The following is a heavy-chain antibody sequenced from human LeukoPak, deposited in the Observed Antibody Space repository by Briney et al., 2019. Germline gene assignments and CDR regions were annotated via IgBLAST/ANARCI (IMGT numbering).Heavy chain of an antibody. CDR2: IYHSGST. D-gene: IGHD2-2*02. CDR1: GGSISSGGYS. V-gene: IGHV4-30-2*01. Sequence: PSETLSLTCTVSGGSISSGGYSWSWIRQPPGKGLEWIGYIYHSGSTYYNPSLKSRVTISVDRSKNQFSLKLSSVTAADTAVYYCARPHLSCSSATCYTGYFDYWGQGTLVTVSS. CDR3: ARPHLSCSSATCYTGYFDY. J-gene: IGHJ4*02.